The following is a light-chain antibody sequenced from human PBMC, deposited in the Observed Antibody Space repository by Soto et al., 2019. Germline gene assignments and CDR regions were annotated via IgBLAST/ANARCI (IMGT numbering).Light chain of an antibody. V-gene: IGKV3-11*01. CDR1: QSVSTF. CDR3: QQRSDWPPPIT. J-gene: IGKJ5*01. Sequence: EIVLTQSPATLSLSPGERAILSCRASQSVSTFLAWFQQKPGQPPRLLIYNASNRTTGIPARFSGSGSGTDFTLTISSLEPEDFAVYYCQQRSDWPPPITFGQGTRLEIK. CDR2: NAS.